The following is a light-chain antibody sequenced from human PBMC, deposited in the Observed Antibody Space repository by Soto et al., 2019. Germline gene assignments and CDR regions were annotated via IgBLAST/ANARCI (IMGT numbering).Light chain of an antibody. Sequence: DIQMTQSPSSVSASVGDSVTITCRASQGINSWLAWYQQKPGKAPKLLIYVASSLQRGVPSRFSGSVSGTDFTLTISSLQPEDFATYYCQQANTFPRTFGQGTKVEIK. CDR3: QQANTFPRT. CDR1: QGINSW. V-gene: IGKV1-12*01. J-gene: IGKJ1*01. CDR2: VAS.